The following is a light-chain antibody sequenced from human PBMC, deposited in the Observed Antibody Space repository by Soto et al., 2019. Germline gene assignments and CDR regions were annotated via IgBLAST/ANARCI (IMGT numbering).Light chain of an antibody. Sequence: QSVLTQPPSASGTPGQRVTISCSGRSSNIGSNTVSWYQQLPGTAPKLLIYSNNQRPSGVPDRFSGSKSGTSASLAISGLQSEDEADYYCAAWDDSLSGFYVFGTGTKVTVL. CDR2: SNN. CDR3: AAWDDSLSGFYV. V-gene: IGLV1-44*01. J-gene: IGLJ1*01. CDR1: SSNIGSNT.